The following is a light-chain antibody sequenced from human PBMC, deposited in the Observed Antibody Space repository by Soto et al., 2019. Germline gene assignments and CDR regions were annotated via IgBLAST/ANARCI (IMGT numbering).Light chain of an antibody. J-gene: IGKJ2*01. CDR2: SAS. Sequence: DIQLTQSPSSVSASVGDRVTLTCRASQGISTWLAWYQQKPGKAPTLLIYSASILQSGVPSRFSGSGSGTQFTLTISSLQPEDFATYFCEQAHTFPYTFGQGTKVDIK. V-gene: IGKV1-12*01. CDR1: QGISTW. CDR3: EQAHTFPYT.